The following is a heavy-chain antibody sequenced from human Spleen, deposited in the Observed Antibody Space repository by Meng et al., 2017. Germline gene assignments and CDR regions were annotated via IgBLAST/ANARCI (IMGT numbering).Heavy chain of an antibody. V-gene: IGHV3-9*01. CDR3: AKATDSGSYGLDDVFDI. CDR2: ISWNSGSI. D-gene: IGHD1-26*01. J-gene: IGHJ3*02. CDR1: GFTFDDYA. Sequence: SLKISCAASGFTFDDYAMHWVRQAPGKGLEWVSGISWNSGSIGYADSVKGRFTISRDNAKNSLYLQMNSLRAEDTALYYCAKATDSGSYGLDDVFDIWGQGKMVTGSS.